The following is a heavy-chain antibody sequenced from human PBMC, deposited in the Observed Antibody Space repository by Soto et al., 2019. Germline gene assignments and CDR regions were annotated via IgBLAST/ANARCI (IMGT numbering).Heavy chain of an antibody. D-gene: IGHD2-2*01. V-gene: IGHV1-69*01. Sequence: QVQLVQSGAEVKKPGSSVKVSCKASGGTFSSYAISWVRQAPGQGIEWMGGIIPISGTANYAQKFQGRVTITADESTSTVYMELSSLRSEDTAVYYCARSQGSSTSLEIYYYYYYGMDVWGQGTTVTVSS. J-gene: IGHJ6*02. CDR3: ARSQGSSTSLEIYYYYYYGMDV. CDR2: IIPISGTA. CDR1: GGTFSSYA.